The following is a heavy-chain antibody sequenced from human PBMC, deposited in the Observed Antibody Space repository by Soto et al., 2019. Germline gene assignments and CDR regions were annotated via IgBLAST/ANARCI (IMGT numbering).Heavy chain of an antibody. CDR2: IYSGGST. CDR1: GFTVSSNY. Sequence: GGSLRLSCAASGFTVSSNYMSWVRQAPGKGLEWVSVIYSGGSTYYADSVKGRFTISRDNSENTLYLQMNSLRAEDTVVYYCARTCSGGTCSFDYWGQGTLVTVSS. J-gene: IGHJ4*02. CDR3: ARTCSGGTCSFDY. D-gene: IGHD2-15*01. V-gene: IGHV3-66*01.